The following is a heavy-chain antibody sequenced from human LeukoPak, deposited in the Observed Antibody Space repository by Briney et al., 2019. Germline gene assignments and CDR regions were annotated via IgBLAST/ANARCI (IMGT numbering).Heavy chain of an antibody. D-gene: IGHD3-3*01. J-gene: IGHJ3*02. CDR2: INHSGST. CDR3: ARGQLRFLI. V-gene: IGHV4-34*01. CDR1: GGSFSGYY. Sequence: PSETLSLTCAVHGGSFSGYYWSWIRQPPGKGLEWIGEINHSGSTNYNPSLKSRVTISVDTSKNQFSLKLSSVTAADTAVYYCARGQLRFLIWGQGTMVTVSS.